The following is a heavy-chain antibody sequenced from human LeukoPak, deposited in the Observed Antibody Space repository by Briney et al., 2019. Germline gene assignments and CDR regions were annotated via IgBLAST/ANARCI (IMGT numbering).Heavy chain of an antibody. Sequence: GGSLRLSCSASGFTFSTYAINWVRQAPGKGLEWVSAISAGGDSTLYADPVKGRFTISRDNSRNTLYLQMSNLRVEDTALYYCARWVYYYDFWGQGTLLTVSS. CDR2: ISAGGDST. CDR3: ARWVYYYDF. J-gene: IGHJ4*02. V-gene: IGHV3-23*01. D-gene: IGHD5-24*01. CDR1: GFTFSTYA.